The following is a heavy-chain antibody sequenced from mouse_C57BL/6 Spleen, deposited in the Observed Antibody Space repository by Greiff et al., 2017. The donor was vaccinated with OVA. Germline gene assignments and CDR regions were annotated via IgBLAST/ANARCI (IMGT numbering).Heavy chain of an antibody. J-gene: IGHJ3*01. CDR1: GYSITSGYY. D-gene: IGHD2-5*01. CDR3: AREYSTAWFAY. CDR2: ISYDGSN. Sequence: EVKLVESGPGLVKPSQSLSLTCSVTGYSITSGYYWNWIRQFPGNKLEWMGYISYDGSNNYNPSLKNRISITRDTSKNQFFLKLNSVTTEDTATYYCAREYSTAWFAYWGQGTLVTVSA. V-gene: IGHV3-6*01.